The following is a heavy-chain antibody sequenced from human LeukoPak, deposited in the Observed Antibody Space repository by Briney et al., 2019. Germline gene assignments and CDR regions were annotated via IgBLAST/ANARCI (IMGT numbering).Heavy chain of an antibody. J-gene: IGHJ4*02. D-gene: IGHD4-17*01. CDR2: IYYSGST. Sequence: SETLSLTCTVSGGSISSYYWSWIRQPPGKGLEWIGYIYYSGSTNYNPSLKSRVTISVDTSKNQFSLKLSSVTAADTAVYYCARGSTTVTSGRREGDYWGQGTLVTVSS. CDR3: ARGSTTVTSGRREGDY. CDR1: GGSISSYY. V-gene: IGHV4-59*12.